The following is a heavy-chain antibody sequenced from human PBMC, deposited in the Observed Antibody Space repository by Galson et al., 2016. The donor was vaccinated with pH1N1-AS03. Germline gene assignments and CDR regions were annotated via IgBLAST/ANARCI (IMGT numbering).Heavy chain of an antibody. J-gene: IGHJ4*02. CDR3: ARHVGGPTTAGGFDQ. V-gene: IGHV4-39*01. CDR2: VFYTGST. D-gene: IGHD1-26*01. CDR1: GGSIGDARYY. Sequence: ETLSLTCAVSGGSIGDARYYWGWIRQPPGKGLEWIGNVFYTGSTYYKPSLKSRVTIPVDLSKNQFSLKLTSVSASDTAIYYCARHVGGPTTAGGFDQWGQGTLLPVSS.